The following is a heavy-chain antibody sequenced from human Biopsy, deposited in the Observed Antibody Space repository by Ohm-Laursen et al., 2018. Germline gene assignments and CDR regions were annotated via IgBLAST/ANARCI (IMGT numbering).Heavy chain of an antibody. V-gene: IGHV1-24*01. CDR2: FDREERKT. D-gene: IGHD3-10*01. CDR1: GYTLTELS. CDR3: ATGPYYDTRFYYNVRPFDF. Sequence: SSVKVSCKVSGYTLTELSIHWVRQTGGKGLEWMGGFDREERKTVYAEKFQGRVTMTEDTSTDTVYMEVTSLRPDDTAVYYCATGPYYDTRFYYNVRPFDFWGQGTLATVSS. J-gene: IGHJ4*02.